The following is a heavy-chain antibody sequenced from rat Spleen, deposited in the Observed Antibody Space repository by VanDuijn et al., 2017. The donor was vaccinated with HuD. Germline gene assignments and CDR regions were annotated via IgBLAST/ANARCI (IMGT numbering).Heavy chain of an antibody. V-gene: IGHV5S10*01. CDR3: ARHPFYYYDGSYYPYWYFDF. CDR2: IFYDCRRT. J-gene: IGHJ1*01. CDR1: GFTFSDYN. D-gene: IGHD1-12*02. Sequence: EVQLVESGGSLVQPGRSLKLSCAASGFTFSDYNMAWVRQAPKKGLEWVATIFYDCRRTYFRNSVKGRFTISRDNAKSTLYLQMDSLRSEDTATYYCARHPFYYYDGSYYPYWYFDFWGPGTMVTVSS.